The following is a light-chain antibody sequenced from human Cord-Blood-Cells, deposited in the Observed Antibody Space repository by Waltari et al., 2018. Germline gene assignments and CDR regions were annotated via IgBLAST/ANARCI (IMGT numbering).Light chain of an antibody. V-gene: IGKV2-30*01. CDR2: KVS. CDR1: QSLVYSDGKTY. CDR3: MQGTHWPYT. J-gene: IGKJ2*01. Sequence: DVVMTQSPLSLPVTLGQPDSISCRSRQSLVYSDGKTYLNWFQQRPGKSPRRLIYKVSNRDSGVPDRFSCSGSGTDFTLKIIRVEAEDVGVYYCMQGTHWPYTFGQGTKLEIK.